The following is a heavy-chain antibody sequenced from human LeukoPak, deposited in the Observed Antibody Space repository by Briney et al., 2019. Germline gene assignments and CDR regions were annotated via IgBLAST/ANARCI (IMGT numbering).Heavy chain of an antibody. D-gene: IGHD1-1*01. J-gene: IGHJ4*02. CDR2: INPGDSDT. CDR1: GYSFTTYW. V-gene: IGHV5-51*01. CDR3: ARQDGNSKYYFDY. Sequence: GESLKISCKGSGYSFTTYWIGWVRQMPGKGLEYMGIINPGDSDTRYSPSFQGQVTISVDKSISTAYLQWSSLKASDTAMYYCARQDGNSKYYFDYWGQGTLVTVSS.